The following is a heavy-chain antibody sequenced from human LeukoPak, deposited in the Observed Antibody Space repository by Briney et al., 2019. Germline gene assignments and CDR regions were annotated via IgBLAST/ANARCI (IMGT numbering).Heavy chain of an antibody. Sequence: ASVKVSCKASGYTFTGYYMHWVRQAPGQGLEWMGWINPNSGGTNYAQKFQGRVTMTRDTSISTAYMELSRLRSDDTAGYYCARARVGANYYFDYWGQGTLVTVSS. J-gene: IGHJ4*02. V-gene: IGHV1-2*02. CDR1: GYTFTGYY. D-gene: IGHD1-26*01. CDR2: INPNSGGT. CDR3: ARARVGANYYFDY.